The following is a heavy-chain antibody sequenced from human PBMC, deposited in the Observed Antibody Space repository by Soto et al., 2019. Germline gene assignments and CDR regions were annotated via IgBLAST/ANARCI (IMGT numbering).Heavy chain of an antibody. Sequence: QVQLVESGEDLVKRGGSLRLSCAASGYTFSEYYMSWIRQAPGKGLEWISYIDTSSTKIYYADSVKGRFTISRDNDKNSLYLEMNSLRDEDTAVYYCASHYDMWSGYLSPVDYWGQGTLVTVSS. CDR2: IDTSSTKI. J-gene: IGHJ4*02. CDR3: ASHYDMWSGYLSPVDY. V-gene: IGHV3-11*01. D-gene: IGHD3-3*01. CDR1: GYTFSEYY.